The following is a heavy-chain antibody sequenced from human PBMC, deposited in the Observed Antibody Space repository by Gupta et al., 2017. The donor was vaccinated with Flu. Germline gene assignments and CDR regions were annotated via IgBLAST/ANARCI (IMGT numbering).Heavy chain of an antibody. CDR1: GFSVSSNY. J-gene: IGHJ6*03. CDR3: ATSIALGGQDYYHMDV. Sequence: GFSVSSNYMNWIRQTPGKGLEWVSTMYAASATYYADSVKGRFTISRDSSKNTLHLQMNSLRAEDTAVYYCATSIALGGQDYYHMDVWGKGTTVTVSS. D-gene: IGHD6-6*01. V-gene: IGHV3-53*01. CDR2: MYAASAT.